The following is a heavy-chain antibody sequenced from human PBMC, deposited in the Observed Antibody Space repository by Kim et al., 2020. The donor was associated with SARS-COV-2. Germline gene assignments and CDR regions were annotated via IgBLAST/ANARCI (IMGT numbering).Heavy chain of an antibody. CDR2: IYHSGST. D-gene: IGHD2-2*02. CDR1: GYSISSGYY. CDR3: ARVGDLRPNCSSTSCYRRNWFDP. V-gene: IGHV4-38-2*02. J-gene: IGHJ5*02. Sequence: SETLSLTCTVSGYSISSGYYWGWIRQPPGKGLEWIGSIYHSGSTYYNPSLKSRVTISVDTSKNQFSLKLSSVTAADTAVYYCARVGDLRPNCSSTSCYRRNWFDPWGQGTLVTVSS.